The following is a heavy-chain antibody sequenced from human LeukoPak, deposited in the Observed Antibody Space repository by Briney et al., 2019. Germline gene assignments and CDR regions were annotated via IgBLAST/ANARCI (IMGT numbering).Heavy chain of an antibody. Sequence: ASVKVSCKASGYTFTNYGISWVRQAPGQGLEWMGWISGYNGNTNYAQKFQGRVSMTTDTSTSTAYMELRSLRSDDTAVYYCARETYYYDSSGYHPDAFDIWGQGTMVTVSS. J-gene: IGHJ3*02. CDR3: ARETYYYDSSGYHPDAFDI. V-gene: IGHV1-18*01. CDR1: GYTFTNYG. D-gene: IGHD3-22*01. CDR2: ISGYNGNT.